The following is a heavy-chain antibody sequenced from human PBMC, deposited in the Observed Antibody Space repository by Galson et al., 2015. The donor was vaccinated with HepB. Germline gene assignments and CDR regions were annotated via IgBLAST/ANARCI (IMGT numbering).Heavy chain of an antibody. CDR3: ASPFCIGGNCYPLWY. D-gene: IGHD2-15*01. CDR1: GFTVSKSY. CDR2: IYSGGHA. J-gene: IGHJ4*02. V-gene: IGHV3-53*01. Sequence: SLRLSCAVSGFTVSKSYVSWVRQAPGKGLEWLSVIYSGGHAFYADSVQGRFTISRDTSKNTVYPQMRSLRAEDTAVYYCASPFCIGGNCYPLWYWGQGTLGTVSS.